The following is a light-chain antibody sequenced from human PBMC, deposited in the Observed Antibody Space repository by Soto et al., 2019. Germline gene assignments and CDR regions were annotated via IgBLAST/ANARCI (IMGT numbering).Light chain of an antibody. CDR3: QQYNSYSVWT. J-gene: IGKJ1*01. V-gene: IGKV1-5*01. CDR1: QSISSW. Sequence: DIQMTQSPSTLSASVEDRVTITCRAIQSISSWLAWYQQKPGKAPKLLIYDASSLESGVPSRFSGSGSGTEFTLTISSLQPDDFATYYCQQYNSYSVWTFGQGTKVDIK. CDR2: DAS.